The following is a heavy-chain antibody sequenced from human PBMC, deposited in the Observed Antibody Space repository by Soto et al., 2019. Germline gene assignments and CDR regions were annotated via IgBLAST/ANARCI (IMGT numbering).Heavy chain of an antibody. D-gene: IGHD1-26*01. CDR2: IYSGGGR. V-gene: IGHV3-66*01. J-gene: IGHJ6*02. Sequence: EVQVVESGGDLVQPGGSLRLSCAASGFTVSSDYMNWVRQAPGKGLEWVSVIYSGGGRYYADSVKGRFTISRDNSKNMVYLQMNSLRAEDTAVYYCARDPGDRNGMSVWGQGTTVTVSS. CDR3: ARDPGDRNGMSV. CDR1: GFTVSSDY.